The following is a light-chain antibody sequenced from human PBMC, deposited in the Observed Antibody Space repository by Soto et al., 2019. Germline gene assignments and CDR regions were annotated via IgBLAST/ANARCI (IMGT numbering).Light chain of an antibody. V-gene: IGLV1-44*01. CDR2: FNI. CDR3: AAWDDSRTRYV. Sequence: SVLSRTPPPCGDPRQRGSPSSSWSSSDIGSNTVSWYQQFPGTAPKLLIYFNIQRPSGVPDRFSGSKSGTSASLAISGLQAEDEADYYCAAWDDSRTRYVFGTGTKVTVL. CDR1: SSDIGSNT. J-gene: IGLJ1*01.